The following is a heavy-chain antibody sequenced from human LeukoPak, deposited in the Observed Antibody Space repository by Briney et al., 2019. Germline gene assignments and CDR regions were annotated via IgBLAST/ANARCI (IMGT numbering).Heavy chain of an antibody. Sequence: GESLKISCKGSGYSFSSYWIGWVHQLPGKGLEWMGIIFPSDSETRYSPSFQGQVTISADKYISIAYLQWSSLKASDTAMYYCARQDGSFDYWGQGTLVTVSS. CDR2: IFPSDSET. CDR1: GYSFSSYW. CDR3: ARQDGSFDY. J-gene: IGHJ4*02. V-gene: IGHV5-51*07. D-gene: IGHD3-10*01.